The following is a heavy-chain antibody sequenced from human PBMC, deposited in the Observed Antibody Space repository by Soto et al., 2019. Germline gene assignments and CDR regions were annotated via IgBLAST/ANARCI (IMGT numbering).Heavy chain of an antibody. CDR1: GFTFSNYW. CDR2: FNSDGSST. CDR3: GRVWWLVSSVEENSPPYYYYYMDV. Sequence: GGSLRLSCAASGFTFSNYWMHWVRQAPGKGLVWVSRFNSDGSSTTYADSVKGRFTISRDNAKNTLYLHMNSLRAEDTAVYYCGRVWWLVSSVEENSPPYYYYYMDVWGKGTTVTVSS. D-gene: IGHD2-21*01. V-gene: IGHV3-74*01. J-gene: IGHJ6*03.